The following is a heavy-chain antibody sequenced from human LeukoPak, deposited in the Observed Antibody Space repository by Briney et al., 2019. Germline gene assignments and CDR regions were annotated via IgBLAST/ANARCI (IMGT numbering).Heavy chain of an antibody. CDR2: INSDRSST. CDR3: ARGWYYGMDV. J-gene: IGHJ6*02. CDR1: GFTFSSYW. V-gene: IGHV3-74*01. D-gene: IGHD5-24*01. Sequence: GGSLRLSCAASGFTFSSYWMHWVRRAPGKGLVWVSRINSDRSSTTYADSVKGRFTISRDNAKNTLNLQTNSLRAEDTAVYYCARGWYYGMDVWGQGTTITVSS.